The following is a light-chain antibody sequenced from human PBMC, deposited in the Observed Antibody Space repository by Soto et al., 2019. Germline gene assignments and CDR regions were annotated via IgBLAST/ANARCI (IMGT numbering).Light chain of an antibody. Sequence: QSALTQPASVSGSPGQSITISFPGTNSDVVGYNYVSWYQHHPGKAPKLIIFDVSNRPSGVSNPFSGSKSGNTASLTISGLQPEDEADYYCSSYTTSNTRQIVFGTGTKVTVL. CDR2: DVS. V-gene: IGLV2-14*03. J-gene: IGLJ1*01. CDR1: NSDVVGYNY. CDR3: SSYTTSNTRQIV.